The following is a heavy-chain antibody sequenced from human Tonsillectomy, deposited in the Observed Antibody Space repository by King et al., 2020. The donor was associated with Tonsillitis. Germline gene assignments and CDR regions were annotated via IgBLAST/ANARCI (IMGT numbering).Heavy chain of an antibody. CDR1: GFTFSSYA. CDR3: AKFRWLRSLDGFDY. V-gene: IGHV3-23*04. Sequence: DVQLVESGGGLVQPGGSLRLSCAASGFTFSSYAMSWVRQAPGKGLEWVSAIRGSGDGTYYADSVKGRFTISRDNSKNTLFLQMNSLRAEDTAVYYCAKFRWLRSLDGFDYWGQGTLLTVSS. CDR2: IRGSGDGT. D-gene: IGHD5-12*01. J-gene: IGHJ4*02.